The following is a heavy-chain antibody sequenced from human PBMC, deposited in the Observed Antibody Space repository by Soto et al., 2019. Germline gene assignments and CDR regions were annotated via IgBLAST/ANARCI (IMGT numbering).Heavy chain of an antibody. CDR1: GYSFTTYW. Sequence: GESLQISCESHGYSFTTYWITWVRQKPGKGLEWVGSFHPGESDTRYGPSFQGQVTISADRSLATAYLQWSSLQAADTAMYYCARHEATYYNFYGMDVWGQGTTVTVSS. V-gene: IGHV5-51*01. CDR2: FHPGESDT. CDR3: ARHEATYYNFYGMDV. J-gene: IGHJ6*02.